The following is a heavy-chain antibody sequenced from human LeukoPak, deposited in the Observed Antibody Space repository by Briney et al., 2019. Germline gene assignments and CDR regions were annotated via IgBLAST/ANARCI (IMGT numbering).Heavy chain of an antibody. CDR3: ATSPWGYYYYYMDV. J-gene: IGHJ6*03. D-gene: IGHD7-27*01. Sequence: PGGSLRLSCAASGFTFSSYWMSWVRQAPGKGLEWVANIKQDGSEKYYVDSVKGRFTISRDNAKNSLYLQMNSLRAEDTAVYYCATSPWGYYYYYMDVWGKGTTVTVSS. CDR2: IKQDGSEK. V-gene: IGHV3-7*01. CDR1: GFTFSSYW.